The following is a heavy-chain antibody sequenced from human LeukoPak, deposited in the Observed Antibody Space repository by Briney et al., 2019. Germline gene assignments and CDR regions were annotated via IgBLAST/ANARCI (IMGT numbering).Heavy chain of an antibody. J-gene: IGHJ4*02. D-gene: IGHD3-22*01. CDR1: GYTFPDYY. CDR2: INPKSGTT. Sequence: ASVKVSCKTSGYTFPDYYLHWVRQAPGRGLEWLGWINPKSGTTNYAQKFQGRITVTRDTSITTTYMELYSLRSDDTALYYCARGGGSSGYPDYWGQGALVTVS. CDR3: ARGGGSSGYPDY. V-gene: IGHV1-2*02.